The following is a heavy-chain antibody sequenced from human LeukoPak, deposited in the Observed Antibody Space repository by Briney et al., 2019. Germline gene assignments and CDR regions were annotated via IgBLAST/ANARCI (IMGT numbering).Heavy chain of an antibody. CDR3: ARGPVSTHGMDV. CDR2: RNPNSGRT. Sequence: ASVKVSCKASGYTFTRYDINWVRQAPGQGLEWMGWRNPNSGRTGFAQKFQGRLTMTADTSISTAYMELSSLTSDDTAVYYCARGPVSTHGMDVWGQGTTVTVSS. J-gene: IGHJ6*02. CDR1: GYTFTRYD. D-gene: IGHD6-13*01. V-gene: IGHV1-8*01.